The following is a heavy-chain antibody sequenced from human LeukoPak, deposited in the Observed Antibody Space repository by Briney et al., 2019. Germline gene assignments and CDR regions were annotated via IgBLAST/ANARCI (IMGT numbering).Heavy chain of an antibody. D-gene: IGHD5-18*01. CDR2: IWYDGSNK. V-gene: IGHV3-33*01. Sequence: GGSLRLSCAASGFTFSSYGMHWVRQAPGKGLEWVAVIWYDGSNKYYADSVKGRFTISRDNSKNTLYLQMNSLRAEDTAVYYCARDMEWIQLWSYYYYGMDVWGQGTTVTVSS. J-gene: IGHJ6*02. CDR1: GFTFSSYG. CDR3: ARDMEWIQLWSYYYYGMDV.